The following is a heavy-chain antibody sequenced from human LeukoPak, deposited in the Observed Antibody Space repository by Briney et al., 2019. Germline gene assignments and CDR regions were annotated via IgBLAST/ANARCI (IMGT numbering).Heavy chain of an antibody. CDR2: IYTSGST. CDR1: GGSISSYY. J-gene: IGHJ4*02. V-gene: IGHV4-4*07. CDR3: AREVWQQLVRVIDY. D-gene: IGHD6-13*01. Sequence: PSETLSLTCTVSGGSISSYYWSWIRQPAGKGLEWIGRIYTSGSTNYNPSLKSRVTMSVDTSKNQFSLKLGSVTAADTAVYYCAREVWQQLVRVIDYWGQGTLVTVSS.